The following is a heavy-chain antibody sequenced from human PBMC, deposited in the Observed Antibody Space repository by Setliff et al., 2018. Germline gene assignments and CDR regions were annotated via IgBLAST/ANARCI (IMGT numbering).Heavy chain of an antibody. CDR2: ISAYNGNT. Sequence: ASVKVSCKASGGTFSSYAISWVRQAPGQGLEWMGWISAYNGNTNYAQKLQGRVTMTTDTSTSTAYMELRSLRSDDTAVYYCAREEVGRYSSGWYISSDNWFDPWGQGALVTSPQ. CDR3: AREEVGRYSSGWYISSDNWFDP. V-gene: IGHV1-18*01. D-gene: IGHD6-19*01. CDR1: GGTFSSYA. J-gene: IGHJ5*02.